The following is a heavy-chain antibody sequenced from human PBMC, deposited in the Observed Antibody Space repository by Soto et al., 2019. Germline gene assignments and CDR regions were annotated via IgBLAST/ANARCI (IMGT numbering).Heavy chain of an antibody. CDR3: ARAPCGGDCYSGVDY. CDR2: INPNSGGT. CDR1: GYTFTGYY. V-gene: IGHV1-2*04. D-gene: IGHD2-21*02. J-gene: IGHJ4*02. Sequence: QVQLVQSGAEVKKPGASVKVSCKASGYTFTGYYMHWVRQAPGQGLEWMGWINPNSGGTNYAQKFKGWVTMTRDTFISTAYMELSRLRSDDTAVYYCARAPCGGDCYSGVDYWGQGTLVTVSS.